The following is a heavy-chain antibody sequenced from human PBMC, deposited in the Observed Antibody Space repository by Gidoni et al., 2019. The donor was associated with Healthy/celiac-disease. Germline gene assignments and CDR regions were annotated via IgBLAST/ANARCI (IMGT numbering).Heavy chain of an antibody. J-gene: IGHJ6*02. CDR2: IIPIFGTA. V-gene: IGHV1-69*06. D-gene: IGHD2-2*01. CDR3: ARAWSRRVLFDYYGMDV. Sequence: QVQLVQSGAEVKKPGSSVKFSCKASGGTFSSYAISWVRQAPGQGLEWMGGIIPIFGTANYAQKFQGRVTITADKSTSTAYMELSSLRSEDTAVYYCARAWSRRVLFDYYGMDVWGQGTTVTVSS. CDR1: GGTFSSYA.